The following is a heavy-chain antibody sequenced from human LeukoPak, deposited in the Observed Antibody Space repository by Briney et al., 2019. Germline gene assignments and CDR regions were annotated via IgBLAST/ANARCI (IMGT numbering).Heavy chain of an antibody. CDR1: GFTLTSNW. D-gene: IGHD6-19*01. V-gene: IGHV3-74*01. CDR3: VRGKAVAFDD. J-gene: IGHJ4*02. CDR2: IKSDGRGT. Sequence: GGALRLSCVASGFTLTSNWMHWVRQAHAKGLVWVSHIKSDGRGTNYADSLKGRFTLSRDKGKNTLYLQMNSLTAEDSAVYYCVRGKAVAFDDWGQGTLVIVSS.